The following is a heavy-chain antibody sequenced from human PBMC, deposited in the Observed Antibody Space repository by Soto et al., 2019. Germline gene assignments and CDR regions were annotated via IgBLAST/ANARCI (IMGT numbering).Heavy chain of an antibody. CDR3: AKSLNINWKNWFDP. Sequence: EEQLLESGGGLVQPGESLRLSCAASGFTFSSSAMNWVRQAPGKGLEWVSIISDSGSRTYYADSVRGRFTMSRDNSKNTLYLQMNSLRAEDTALYYCAKSLNINWKNWFDPWGQGTLVTVSS. CDR1: GFTFSSSA. CDR2: ISDSGSRT. D-gene: IGHD1-1*01. J-gene: IGHJ5*02. V-gene: IGHV3-23*01.